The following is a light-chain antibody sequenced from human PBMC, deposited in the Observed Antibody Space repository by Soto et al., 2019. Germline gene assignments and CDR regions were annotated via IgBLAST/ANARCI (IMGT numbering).Light chain of an antibody. Sequence: IVLTQSPATLSLSPGKRATLSCRASQNISNYLIWYQQKPGQAPRLLIYGASTRATGIPARFSGSGSGTDFTLTISRLEPEDFAVYYCHQYGSSAWTFGQGTKVDIK. CDR3: HQYGSSAWT. V-gene: IGKV3-20*01. CDR2: GAS. CDR1: QNISNY. J-gene: IGKJ1*01.